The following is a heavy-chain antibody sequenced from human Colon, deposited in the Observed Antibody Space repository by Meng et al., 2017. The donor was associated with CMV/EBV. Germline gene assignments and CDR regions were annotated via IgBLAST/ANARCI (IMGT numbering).Heavy chain of an antibody. V-gene: IGHV4-59*08. CDR2: LHVIDST. D-gene: IGHD3-16*01. Sequence: ELLQEAASRTLENSEPIFLPSCVFCGFISSYYGICIRQFREHALEWIECLHVIDSTNDNPSLTCLVSISVDTYKNPFSLRVLSVTDADTAVSYCARASALRESCFDYWGQGTLVTVSS. CDR3: ARASALRESCFDY. J-gene: IGHJ4*02. CDR1: CGFISSYY.